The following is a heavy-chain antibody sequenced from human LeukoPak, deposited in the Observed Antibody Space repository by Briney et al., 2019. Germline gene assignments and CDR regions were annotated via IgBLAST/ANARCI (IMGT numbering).Heavy chain of an antibody. CDR1: GFTFSSYA. D-gene: IGHD2-21*02. CDR2: ISSSGGST. V-gene: IGHV3-23*01. Sequence: PGGSLRLSCAASGFTFSSYAMTWVRQAPGKGLGWVSAISSSGGSTYYADSVKGRFTISRDNSKNTLYLQMNSLRAEDTAVYYCAKGNGHIVVVTAISWGQGTLVTVSS. CDR3: AKGNGHIVVVTAIS. J-gene: IGHJ4*02.